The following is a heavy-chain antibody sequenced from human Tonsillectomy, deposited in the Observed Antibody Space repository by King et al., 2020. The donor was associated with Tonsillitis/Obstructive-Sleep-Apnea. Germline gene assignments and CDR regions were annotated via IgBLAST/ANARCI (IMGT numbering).Heavy chain of an antibody. CDR2: IKQDGSEK. Sequence: VQLVESGGGLVQSGGSLRLSCAASGFTLSSYWMSWVRQAPGKGLEWVANIKQDGSEKYYVDSVKGRFTISRDNAKNSLYLQMNSLRAEDTAVYYCARERSGCFFDYWGQGILVTVSS. CDR1: GFTLSSYW. V-gene: IGHV3-7*01. CDR3: ARERSGCFFDY. D-gene: IGHD3-3*01. J-gene: IGHJ4*02.